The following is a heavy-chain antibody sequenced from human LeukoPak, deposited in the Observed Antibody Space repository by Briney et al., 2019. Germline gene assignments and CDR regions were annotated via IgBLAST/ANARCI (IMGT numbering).Heavy chain of an antibody. V-gene: IGHV3-23*01. CDR3: AKTWGNVVVTATIDY. J-gene: IGHJ4*02. CDR1: GFTFSSYA. Sequence: PGGSLRLSCAASGFTFSSYAMSWVRQAPGKGLEWVSAISGSGGSTYYADSVKGRFTISRDNSKNTLYLQMNSLRAEDTAVYYCAKTWGNVVVTATIDYWGQGTLVTVSS. CDR2: ISGSGGST. D-gene: IGHD2-21*02.